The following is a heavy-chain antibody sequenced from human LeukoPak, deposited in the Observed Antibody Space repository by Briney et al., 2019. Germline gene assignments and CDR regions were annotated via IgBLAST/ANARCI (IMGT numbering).Heavy chain of an antibody. J-gene: IGHJ4*02. CDR1: GDSISSSNYY. D-gene: IGHD4-17*01. V-gene: IGHV4-39*01. CDR3: ARRSARGLFDY. Sequence: PSETLSLTCTVSGDSISSSNYYWCWIRQPPGRLVEWIGSIYYRCTTYNHPSLKSLVTISVDTSKNQFSLKLTAVTAPDTAVYYCARRSARGLFDYWGQGTLVTVSS. CDR2: IYYRCTT.